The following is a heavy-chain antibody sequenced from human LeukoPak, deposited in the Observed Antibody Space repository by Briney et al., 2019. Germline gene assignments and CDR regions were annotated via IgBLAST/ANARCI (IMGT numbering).Heavy chain of an antibody. CDR2: FDPEDGET. D-gene: IGHD3-22*01. Sequence: WASVTVSCKVSGYTLTELSMHWVRQAPGKGLEWMGGFDPEDGETIYAQKFQGRVTMTEDTSTDTAYMELSSLRSEDTAVYYCATADYYYDSSGYNFDYWGQGTLVTVSS. J-gene: IGHJ4*02. V-gene: IGHV1-24*01. CDR1: GYTLTELS. CDR3: ATADYYYDSSGYNFDY.